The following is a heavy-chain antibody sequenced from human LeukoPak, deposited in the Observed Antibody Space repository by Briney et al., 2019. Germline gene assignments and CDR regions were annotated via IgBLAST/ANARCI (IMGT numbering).Heavy chain of an antibody. D-gene: IGHD3-22*01. CDR3: AKGVRYYYDSSGYFDY. Sequence: GGSLRLSCAASGFTFSSYAMSWVRQAPGKGLEWVSAISGSGGSTYYADSVKGRFTISRDNSKNTLYLQMNSLRAEDAVVYCWAKGVRYYYDSSGYFDYWGQGTLVTVSS. CDR2: ISGSGGST. V-gene: IGHV3-23*01. CDR1: GFTFSSYA. J-gene: IGHJ4*02.